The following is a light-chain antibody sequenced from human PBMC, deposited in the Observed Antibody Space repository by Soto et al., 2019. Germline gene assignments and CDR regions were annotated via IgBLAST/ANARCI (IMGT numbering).Light chain of an antibody. Sequence: DIQMTQSPSTLSASVGDRVTITCRASQSISSWLAWYQQKPGKAPNLLIHKASSLQSGVPSRFSGSGSGTEFTLTISSLQPDDFATYYCQQYNSYSWTFGRGTKVEIK. J-gene: IGKJ1*01. CDR2: KAS. V-gene: IGKV1-5*03. CDR1: QSISSW. CDR3: QQYNSYSWT.